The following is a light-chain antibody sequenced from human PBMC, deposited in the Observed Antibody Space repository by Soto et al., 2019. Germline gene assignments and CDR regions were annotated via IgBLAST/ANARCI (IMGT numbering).Light chain of an antibody. CDR3: QQYGSSPRT. CDR2: RTS. J-gene: IGKJ1*01. V-gene: IGKV3-20*01. Sequence: EIVLTQSPGTLSLSPGERATLSCRASQSVSSYSLAWYQKKPGQAPRLLIYRTSSRATGIPDRFSGSESETDFTLTISRLEPDDSAVYYCQQYGSSPRTFGPGTKVYIK. CDR1: QSVSSYS.